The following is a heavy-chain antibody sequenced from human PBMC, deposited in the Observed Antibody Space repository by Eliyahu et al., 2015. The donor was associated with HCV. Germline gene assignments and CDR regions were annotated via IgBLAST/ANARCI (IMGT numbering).Heavy chain of an antibody. V-gene: IGHV3-48*03. CDR1: GFLFSDXE. CDR2: ISSTGAYV. D-gene: IGHD2-21*02. CDR3: AREKVLVTSNQVYYYSGLDV. Sequence: DVQLAESGGGLVQPGGSLRLSCEASGFLFSDXEXXWVRQAPGKGLEWVSHISSTGAYVYYTDSVKGRFTISRDNTKRSLYLEMDNLRADDTALYFCAREKVLVTSNQVYYYSGLDVWGQGTAVTVSS. J-gene: IGHJ6*02.